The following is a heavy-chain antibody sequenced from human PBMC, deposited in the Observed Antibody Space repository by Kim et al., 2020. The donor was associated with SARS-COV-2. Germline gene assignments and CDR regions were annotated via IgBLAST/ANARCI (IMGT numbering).Heavy chain of an antibody. CDR2: IYTSGST. CDR1: GGSISSYY. D-gene: IGHD2-15*01. J-gene: IGHJ4*02. V-gene: IGHV4-4*07. Sequence: SETLSLTCTVSGGSISSYYWSWIRQPAGKGLEWIGRIYTSGSTNYNPSLKSRVTMSVDTSKNQFSLKLSSVTAADTAVYYCARLYCSGGSCSGVDYWGQGTLVTVSS. CDR3: ARLYCSGGSCSGVDY.